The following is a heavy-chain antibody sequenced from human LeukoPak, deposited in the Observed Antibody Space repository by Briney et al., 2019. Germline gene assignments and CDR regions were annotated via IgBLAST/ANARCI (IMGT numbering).Heavy chain of an antibody. D-gene: IGHD6-19*01. J-gene: IGHJ6*03. V-gene: IGHV4-34*01. CDR1: GGSISSYY. Sequence: PSETLSLTCTVSGGSISSYYWSWIRQPPGKGLEWIGEINHSGSTNYNPSLKSRVTTSVDTSKNQFSLKLSSVTAADTAVYYCARKGSGWENYYYYYMDVWGKGTTVTVSS. CDR3: ARKGSGWENYYYYYMDV. CDR2: INHSGST.